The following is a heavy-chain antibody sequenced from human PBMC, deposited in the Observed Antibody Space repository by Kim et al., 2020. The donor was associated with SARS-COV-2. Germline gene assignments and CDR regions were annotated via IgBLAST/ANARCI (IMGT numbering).Heavy chain of an antibody. V-gene: IGHV3-9*01. Sequence: GGSLRLSCAASGFTFDDYAMHWVRQAPGKGLEWVSGISWNSGSIGYADSVKGRFIISRDNAKNSLYLQMNSLRAEDTALYYCANADSSGYRGGPGYWGQGTLVTVSS. CDR3: ANADSSGYRGGPGY. CDR2: ISWNSGSI. J-gene: IGHJ4*02. D-gene: IGHD3-22*01. CDR1: GFTFDDYA.